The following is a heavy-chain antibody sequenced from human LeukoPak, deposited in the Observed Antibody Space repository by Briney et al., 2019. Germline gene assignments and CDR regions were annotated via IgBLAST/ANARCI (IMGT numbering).Heavy chain of an antibody. V-gene: IGHV3-21*01. CDR2: ISSSSSYI. J-gene: IGHJ4*02. CDR3: ANVGSGSYPVPY. D-gene: IGHD3-10*01. CDR1: GFTFSSYS. Sequence: GGSLRFSCAASGFTFSSYSMNWVRQAPGKGLEWVSSISSSSSYIYYADSVKGRFTISRDNAKNSLYLQMNSLRAEDTAVYYCANVGSGSYPVPYWGQGTLVTVSS.